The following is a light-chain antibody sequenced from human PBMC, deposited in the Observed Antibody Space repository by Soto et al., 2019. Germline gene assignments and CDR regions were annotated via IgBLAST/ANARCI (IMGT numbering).Light chain of an antibody. CDR3: QQYDNWPLT. Sequence: EIVMAQSPVTRSVSPGERATLSCRASQSVSTNLAWYQQKPAQAPRLLIYGASSRATGIPARFSGSGSGTEFTLTISSLQSADFAFYYCQQYDNWPLTFGGGTKVDIK. J-gene: IGKJ4*01. V-gene: IGKV3-15*01. CDR1: QSVSTN. CDR2: GAS.